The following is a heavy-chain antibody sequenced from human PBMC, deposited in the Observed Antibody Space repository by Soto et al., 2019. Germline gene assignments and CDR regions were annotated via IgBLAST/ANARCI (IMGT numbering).Heavy chain of an antibody. V-gene: IGHV6-1*01. D-gene: IGHD5-18*01. Sequence: SQTLSLTSAISGDSVSSNSAAWNWIRQSPSRGLEWLGRTYYRCKWYNDYAVSVKSRLTINPDTSKNQFSLQLNSVTPEDTAVYYCARELPTAMGHYYLDYWGQGTLVTVSS. CDR1: GDSVSSNSAA. J-gene: IGHJ4*02. CDR2: TYYRCKWYN. CDR3: ARELPTAMGHYYLDY.